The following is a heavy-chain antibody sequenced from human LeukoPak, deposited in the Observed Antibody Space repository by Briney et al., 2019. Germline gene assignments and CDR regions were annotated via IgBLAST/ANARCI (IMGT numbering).Heavy chain of an antibody. J-gene: IGHJ3*02. V-gene: IGHV3-48*04. CDR1: GFTFSSYS. CDR3: ARVHNFGDGDAFDI. CDR2: ISSSSSTI. D-gene: IGHD4-17*01. Sequence: PGGSLRLSCAASGFTFSSYSMNWVRQAPGKGLEWVSYISSSSSTIYYADSVKGRFTISRDNAKNSLYLQMNSLRAEDTAVYYCARVHNFGDGDAFDIWGQGTMVTVSS.